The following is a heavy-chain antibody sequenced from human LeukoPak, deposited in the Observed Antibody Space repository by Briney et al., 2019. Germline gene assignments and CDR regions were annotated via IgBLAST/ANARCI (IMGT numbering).Heavy chain of an antibody. CDR2: ITSTSSHI. CDR3: AKGSSGYFADL. Sequence: GGTLRLSCATSGFTFSDYSMTWVRQAPGKGLETVSSITSTSSHINYADSVRGRFTISRDNSKNTLFLQMNSLRAEDTALYYCAKGSSGYFADLWGQGTLVTVSS. V-gene: IGHV3-21*04. D-gene: IGHD3-22*01. J-gene: IGHJ5*02. CDR1: GFTFSDYS.